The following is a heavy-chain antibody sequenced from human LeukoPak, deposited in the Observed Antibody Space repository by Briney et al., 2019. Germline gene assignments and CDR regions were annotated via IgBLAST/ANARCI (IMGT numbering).Heavy chain of an antibody. J-gene: IGHJ4*02. CDR3: AKRSSSSSGYFDY. CDR1: GFTFSNYA. D-gene: IGHD6-6*01. CDR2: ISGSGGST. V-gene: IGHV3-23*01. Sequence: GGSLRLSCAASGFTFSNYAMSWVRQAPGKGLEWVSAISGSGGSTYYADAVKGRFTISRDISKNTLYLQMHGLRAEDTAIYYCAKRSSSSSGYFDYWGQGTLVTVSS.